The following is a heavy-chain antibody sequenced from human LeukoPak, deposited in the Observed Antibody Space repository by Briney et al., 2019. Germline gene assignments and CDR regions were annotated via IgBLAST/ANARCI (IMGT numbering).Heavy chain of an antibody. CDR1: GFTFRSYA. CDR2: ISGSGGST. Sequence: GGSLRLSXAASGFTFRSYAMSWVRQAPGKGLEWVSAISGSGGSTYYADSVKGRFTISRDNSKNTLYLQMNSLRAEDTAVYYCAKVPYYYDSSGYYGAFDIWGQGTMVTVSS. J-gene: IGHJ3*02. CDR3: AKVPYYYDSSGYYGAFDI. V-gene: IGHV3-23*01. D-gene: IGHD3-22*01.